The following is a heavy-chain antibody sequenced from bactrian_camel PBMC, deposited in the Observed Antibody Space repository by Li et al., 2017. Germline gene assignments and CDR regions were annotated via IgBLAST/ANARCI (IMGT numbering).Heavy chain of an antibody. CDR1: GYIRGSGC. V-gene: IGHV3S53*01. CDR2: IISSRA. J-gene: IGHJ6*01. CDR3: AAGRSEWRYSVRLCVEMMRGKIRRGSGY. D-gene: IGHD5*01. Sequence: VQLVESGGGSVQAGGSLRLSCVASGYIRGSGCMGWFRQAPGKRREGVATIISSRAQYANSVKGRFTISQDNAKNTVYLQMNSLKPEDTATYYCAAGRSEWRYSVRLCVEMMRGKIRRGSGYRGQGTQVTVS.